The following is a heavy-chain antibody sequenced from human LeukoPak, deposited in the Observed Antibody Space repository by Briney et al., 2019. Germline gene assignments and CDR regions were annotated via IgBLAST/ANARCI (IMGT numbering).Heavy chain of an antibody. Sequence: SQTLSLTCTVSGGSISSYYWSWIRQPPGEGLEWIGYISYSVSTNYNPSLKSRVSISVDTSKNQFSLKLSSVTAADTAVYYCARDPGGWPYYFDYWGQGTLVPVSS. V-gene: IGHV4-59*01. CDR1: GGSISSYY. J-gene: IGHJ4*02. CDR2: ISYSVST. CDR3: ARDPGGWPYYFDY. D-gene: IGHD1-26*01.